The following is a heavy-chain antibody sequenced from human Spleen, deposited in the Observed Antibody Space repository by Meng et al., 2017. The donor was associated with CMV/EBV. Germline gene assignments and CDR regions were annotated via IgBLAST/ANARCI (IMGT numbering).Heavy chain of an antibody. CDR1: GYTFTGYY. V-gene: IGHV1-2*02. CDR2: INPNSGGT. J-gene: IGHJ6*02. CDR3: ARDIVVVPAAPRPYYYYGMDV. D-gene: IGHD2-2*01. Sequence: ASVKVSCKASGYTFTGYYMHWVRQAPGQGLEWMGWINPNSGGTNYAQKFQGRVTMTRDTSISTAYMELSRLRSDDTAVYYCARDIVVVPAAPRPYYYYGMDVWGQGTTVTVS.